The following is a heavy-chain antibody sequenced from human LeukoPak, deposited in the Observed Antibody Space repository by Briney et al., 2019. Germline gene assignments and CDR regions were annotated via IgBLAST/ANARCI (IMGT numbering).Heavy chain of an antibody. CDR2: IYYSGST. V-gene: IGHV4-59*01. Sequence: SETLSLTCTVSGGSISSYYWSWIRQPPGKGLEWIGYIYYSGSTNYNPSLKSRVTISVDTSKNQFSLKLSSVTAADTAVYYCARVSAPEVDYYGMDVWGQGTTVTVSS. J-gene: IGHJ6*02. CDR1: GGSISSYY. CDR3: ARVSAPEVDYYGMDV. D-gene: IGHD1-14*01.